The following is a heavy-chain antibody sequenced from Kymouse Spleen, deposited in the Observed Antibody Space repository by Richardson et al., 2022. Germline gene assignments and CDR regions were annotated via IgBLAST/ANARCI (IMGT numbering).Heavy chain of an antibody. J-gene: IGHJ4*02. CDR3: AKDNDILTGYYLDY. CDR1: GFTFDDYA. V-gene: IGHV3-9*01. D-gene: IGHD3-9*01. Sequence: EVQLVESGGGLVQPGRSLRLSCAASGFTFDDYAMHWVRQAPGKGLEWVSGISWNSGSIGYADSVKGRFTISRDNAKNSLYLQMNSLRAEDTALYYCAKDNDILTGYYLDYWGQGTLVTVSS. CDR2: ISWNSGSI.